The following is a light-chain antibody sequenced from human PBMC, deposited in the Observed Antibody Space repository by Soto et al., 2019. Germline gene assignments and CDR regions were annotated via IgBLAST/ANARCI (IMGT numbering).Light chain of an antibody. CDR1: QTITNY. V-gene: IGKV1-39*01. CDR2: ATS. CDR3: QQTYSTPYT. Sequence: DIQMTQSPSSLSASVGDRVTITCRASQTITNYLNWYQQRPGRAPKLLIYATSTLQSGVPSRFSGSGSGTDFTLTISRLQPEDSSTYYCQQTYSTPYTFGQGTKLETK. J-gene: IGKJ2*01.